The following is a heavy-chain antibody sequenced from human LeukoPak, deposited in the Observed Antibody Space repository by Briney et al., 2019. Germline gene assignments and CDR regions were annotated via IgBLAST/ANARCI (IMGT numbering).Heavy chain of an antibody. Sequence: PGGSLRLSCAASGFTVSGTYTTWVRQAPGKGLEWVSSIYGAESTNYADSVKGRFTISRDNSKNTLYLQMSSLRVEDTAVYYCATRYNYYYLGYWGQGTLVTVSS. CDR1: GFTVSGTY. J-gene: IGHJ4*02. CDR2: IYGAEST. CDR3: ATRYNYYYLGY. D-gene: IGHD5-18*01. V-gene: IGHV3-53*01.